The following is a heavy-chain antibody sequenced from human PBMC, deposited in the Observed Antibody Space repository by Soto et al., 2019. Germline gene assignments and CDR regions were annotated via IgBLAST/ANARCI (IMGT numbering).Heavy chain of an antibody. CDR2: TYYRSKWYN. Sequence: QVQLQQSGPGLVKPSQTLSLTCAISGDSVSTNSATWDWIRQSPSRGLEWLGRTYYRSKWYNDYTLSVKGPXTXNXXTSTNQLSLQLNSVTPDDTAVYYCARLIGNSWLDSWGQGTLVTVSS. CDR1: GDSVSTNSAT. V-gene: IGHV6-1*01. CDR3: ARLIGNSWLDS. J-gene: IGHJ5*01. D-gene: IGHD2-8*01.